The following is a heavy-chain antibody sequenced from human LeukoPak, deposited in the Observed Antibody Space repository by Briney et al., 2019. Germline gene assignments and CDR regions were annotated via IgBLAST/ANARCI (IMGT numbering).Heavy chain of an antibody. CDR3: ARSRRKRVGSDAFDI. Sequence: PSETLSLTCTVSGGSISSGDYYWSWIRQPPGKGLEWIGYIYYSGSTYYNPSLKSRVTISVDTSKNQFSLKLSSVTAADTAVYYRARSRRKRVGSDAFDIWGQGTMVTVSS. D-gene: IGHD1-26*01. CDR1: GGSISSGDYY. CDR2: IYYSGST. J-gene: IGHJ3*02. V-gene: IGHV4-30-4*08.